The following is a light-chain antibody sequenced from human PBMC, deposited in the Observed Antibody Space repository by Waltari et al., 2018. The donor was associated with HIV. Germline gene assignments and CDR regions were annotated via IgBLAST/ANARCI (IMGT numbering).Light chain of an antibody. CDR1: SSNIGSKT. J-gene: IGLJ3*02. V-gene: IGLV1-44*01. Sequence: QSVLTQPPSASGTPGQRITISCSGGSSNIGSKTVNWYQKLPGTAPKLLIYSNNQWPSGVPDRFSGSKSGTSASLAISGLQAEDEADYYCAAWDDSLNGRNWVFGGGTKLTVL. CDR3: AAWDDSLNGRNWV. CDR2: SNN.